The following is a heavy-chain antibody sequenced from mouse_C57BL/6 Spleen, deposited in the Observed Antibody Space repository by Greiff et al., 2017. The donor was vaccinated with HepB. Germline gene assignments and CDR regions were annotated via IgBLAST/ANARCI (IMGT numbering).Heavy chain of an antibody. Sequence: VQLVESGAELVKPGASVKISCKASGYAFSSYWMNWVKQRPGKGLEWIGQIYPGDGDTNYNGKFKGKATLTADKSSSTAYMQLSSLTSEDSAVYFCARRTGTDAMDYWGQGTSVTVSS. CDR2: IYPGDGDT. D-gene: IGHD4-1*01. V-gene: IGHV1-80*01. J-gene: IGHJ4*01. CDR1: GYAFSSYW. CDR3: ARRTGTDAMDY.